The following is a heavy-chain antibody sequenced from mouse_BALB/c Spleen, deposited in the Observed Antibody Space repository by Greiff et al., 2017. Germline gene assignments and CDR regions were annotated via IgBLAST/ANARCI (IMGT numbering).Heavy chain of an antibody. D-gene: IGHD2-10*02. V-gene: IGHV5-6-3*01. Sequence: EVKLVESGGDLVKPGGSLKLSCAASGFTFSSYGMSWVRQTPDKRLELVATINSNGGSTYYPDSVKGRFTISRDNAKNTLYLQMSSLKSEDTAMYYCARGMVYAMDYWGQGTSVTVAS. J-gene: IGHJ4*01. CDR1: GFTFSSYG. CDR3: ARGMVYAMDY. CDR2: INSNGGST.